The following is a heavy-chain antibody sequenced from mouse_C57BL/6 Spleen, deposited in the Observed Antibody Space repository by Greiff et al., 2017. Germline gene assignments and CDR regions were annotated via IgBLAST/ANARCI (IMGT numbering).Heavy chain of an antibody. Sequence: QVQLQQSGPELVKPGASVKISCKASGYAFSSSWLNWVKQRPGKGLEWIGRIYPGDGDTNYNGKFKGKATLTADKSSSTAYMQLSSLTSEDSAVYVCAWGDGQYYYAMDYWGQGTSGTVSS. CDR1: GYAFSSSW. D-gene: IGHD2-3*01. CDR2: IYPGDGDT. V-gene: IGHV1-82*01. CDR3: AWGDGQYYYAMDY. J-gene: IGHJ4*01.